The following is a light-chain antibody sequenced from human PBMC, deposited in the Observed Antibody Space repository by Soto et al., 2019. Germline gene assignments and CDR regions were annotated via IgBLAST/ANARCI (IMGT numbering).Light chain of an antibody. CDR3: QQYGSSGT. V-gene: IGKV3-20*01. CDR1: QSVSNNY. Sequence: ELVVTQSPGTLSLSPWERATLACRASQSVSNNYLAWYQQKPGQDPRLLIYVASNRATGIPDRFSGSGSGTDFTLTISRLEHEDLAVYYCQQYGSSGTFGQGTKVEIK. CDR2: VAS. J-gene: IGKJ1*01.